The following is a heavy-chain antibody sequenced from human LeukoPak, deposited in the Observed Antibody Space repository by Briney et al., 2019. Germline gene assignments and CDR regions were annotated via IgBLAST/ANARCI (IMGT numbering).Heavy chain of an antibody. CDR2: IYPGDSDT. CDR3: YIQPTQSPYYYYGMDV. Sequence: GESLKIFCKGSGYSFTSYWIGWVRQMPGKGLEWMGIIYPGDSDTRYSPSFQGQVTISADKSISTAYLQWSSLKASDTAMYYCYIQPTQSPYYYYGMDVWGQGTTVTVSS. J-gene: IGHJ6*02. D-gene: IGHD5-18*01. CDR1: GYSFTSYW. V-gene: IGHV5-51*01.